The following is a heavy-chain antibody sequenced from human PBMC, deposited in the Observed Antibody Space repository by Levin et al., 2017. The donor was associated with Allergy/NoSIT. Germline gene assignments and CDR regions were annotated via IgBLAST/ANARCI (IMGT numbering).Heavy chain of an antibody. D-gene: IGHD6-13*01. CDR1: GFTFSNYN. CDR3: ARVLALSAVDV. J-gene: IGHJ4*02. Sequence: GGSLRLSCAASGFTFSNYNMNWVRLAPGKGLEWVSSISSSSTYIYYADSVKGRFTISRDNAKNPLYLQMNSLRAEDTAVYYCARVLALSAVDVWGQGTLVTVSS. CDR2: ISSSSTYI. V-gene: IGHV3-21*01.